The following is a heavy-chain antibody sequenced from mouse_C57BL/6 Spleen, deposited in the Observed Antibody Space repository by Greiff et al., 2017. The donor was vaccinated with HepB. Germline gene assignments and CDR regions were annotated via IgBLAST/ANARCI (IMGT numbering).Heavy chain of an antibody. Sequence: QVQLQQSGAELVRPGASVTLSCKASGYTFTDYEMHWVKQTPVHGLEWIGAIDPETGGTAYNQKFKGKAILTADKSSSTAYMELRSLTSEDSAVYYCTRRGDYGSRDYAMDYWGQGTSVTVSS. CDR1: GYTFTDYE. D-gene: IGHD1-1*01. J-gene: IGHJ4*01. CDR2: IDPETGGT. CDR3: TRRGDYGSRDYAMDY. V-gene: IGHV1-15*01.